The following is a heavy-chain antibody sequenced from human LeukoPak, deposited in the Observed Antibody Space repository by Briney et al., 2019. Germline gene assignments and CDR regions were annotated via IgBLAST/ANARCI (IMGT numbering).Heavy chain of an antibody. CDR2: IYFSGST. Sequence: SETLSLTCTVSGGSISSSSYYWGWIRQPPGKGLEWIGSIYFSGSTYYNPSLKSRVTISVDTSKNQFSLKLSSVTAADTAVYYCARRRFGIAARNFDYWGQGTLVTVSS. V-gene: IGHV4-39*07. J-gene: IGHJ4*02. CDR3: ARRRFGIAARNFDY. D-gene: IGHD6-6*01. CDR1: GGSISSSSYY.